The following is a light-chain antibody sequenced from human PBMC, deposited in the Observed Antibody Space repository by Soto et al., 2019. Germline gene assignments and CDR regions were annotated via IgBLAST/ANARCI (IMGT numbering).Light chain of an antibody. CDR1: QSLLYSSNNKNS. J-gene: IGKJ2*01. CDR2: WAS. CDR3: HQHYSSPRT. V-gene: IGKV4-1*01. Sequence: DIVMTQSPDSLAVSLGERATINCKSSQSLLYSSNNKNSLGWYQQKPGQPPKLLISWASIRESGVPDRFSGSGSSTDFTLTISSLQTEDVAVYYCHQHYSSPRTFGQGTKLEIK.